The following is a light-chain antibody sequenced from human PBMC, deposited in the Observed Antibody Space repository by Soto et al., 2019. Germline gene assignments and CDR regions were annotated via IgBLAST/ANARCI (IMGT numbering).Light chain of an antibody. CDR2: GNT. J-gene: IGLJ1*01. Sequence: QSVLTQPPSVSGAPGQRVTISCTGSSSNIGAGYAVHWYQQLPGKAPKLLIYGNTNRPSGVPDRFSGSKSGTSASLAITGLQAEDEADYYCSSYTSSTDYVFGTGTKVTVL. V-gene: IGLV1-40*01. CDR3: SSYTSSTDYV. CDR1: SSNIGAGYA.